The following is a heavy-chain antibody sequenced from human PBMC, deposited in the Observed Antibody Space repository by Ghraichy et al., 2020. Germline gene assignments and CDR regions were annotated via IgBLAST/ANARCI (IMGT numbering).Heavy chain of an antibody. CDR2: IYYSGST. Sequence: SETLSLTCTVSGGSISSSSYYWGWIRQPPGKGLEWIGSIYYSGSTYYNPSLKSRVTISVDTSKNQFSLKLSSVTAADTAVYYCARTAHTMVRGAHRPHFDYWGQGTLVTVSS. V-gene: IGHV4-39*01. CDR3: ARTAHTMVRGAHRPHFDY. D-gene: IGHD3-10*01. J-gene: IGHJ4*02. CDR1: GGSISSSSYY.